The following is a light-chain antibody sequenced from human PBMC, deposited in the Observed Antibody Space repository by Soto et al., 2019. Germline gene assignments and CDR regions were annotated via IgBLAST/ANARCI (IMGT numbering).Light chain of an antibody. V-gene: IGLV2-14*01. CDR1: SSDVGGYNY. CDR3: SSYTKNSPYV. CDR2: EVS. Sequence: QSALTQPASVSGSPGQSITISCTGTSSDVGGYNYVSWYQHHPGKVPKLMIYEVSKRPSGVSHRFSGSKSGNTASLTISALQAEDEADYYCSSYTKNSPYVFGTGTKLPVL. J-gene: IGLJ1*01.